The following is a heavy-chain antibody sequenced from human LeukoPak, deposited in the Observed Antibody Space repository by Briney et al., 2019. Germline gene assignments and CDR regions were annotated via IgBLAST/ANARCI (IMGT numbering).Heavy chain of an antibody. CDR2: ISYDGGTK. CDR1: GLSFSNNG. CDR3: ARGSQSNWGRYLDY. D-gene: IGHD7-27*01. J-gene: IGHJ4*02. V-gene: IGHV3-30-3*01. Sequence: GGSLRLSCAASGLSFSNNGMHWVRQAPGKGLEWVAIISYDGGTKYYADSVKGRFTISRDNSKNTLYLQMNSLRAEDTAVYYCARGSQSNWGRYLDYRGQGTLVTVSS.